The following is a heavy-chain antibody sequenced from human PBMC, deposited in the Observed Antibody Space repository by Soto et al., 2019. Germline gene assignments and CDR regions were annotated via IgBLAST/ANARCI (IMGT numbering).Heavy chain of an antibody. CDR3: ARGAEMSSLTKWFDP. CDR2: ISRDGNAI. CDR1: GFIFSDYY. J-gene: IGHJ5*02. V-gene: IGHV3-11*01. Sequence: GGSLRLSCAASGFIFSDYYMSWIRQAPGKGLEWLAYISRDGNAIFYADSVIGRITVSRDNAKNSLFLQMDDLRAEDTAMFFCARGAEMSSLTKWFDPWGQGTLVTVSS. D-gene: IGHD1-1*01.